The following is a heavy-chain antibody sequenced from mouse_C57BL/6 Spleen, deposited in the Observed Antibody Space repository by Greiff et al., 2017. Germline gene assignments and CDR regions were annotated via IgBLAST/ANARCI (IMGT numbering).Heavy chain of an antibody. CDR2: ISYSGST. D-gene: IGHD2-5*01. CDR1: GYSITNGYD. V-gene: IGHV3-1*01. CDR3: AREGDSKEYWCFAF. J-gene: IGHJ1*03. Sequence: EVQGVESGPGMVKPSQSLSLSCAVTGYSITNGYDWHWIRPFPGNQLEWMGYISYSGSTNSNPSLQSRISITHDPSKNHFFLKLNSVTTEDTATYFCAREGDSKEYWCFAFWGKGTTVTVSS.